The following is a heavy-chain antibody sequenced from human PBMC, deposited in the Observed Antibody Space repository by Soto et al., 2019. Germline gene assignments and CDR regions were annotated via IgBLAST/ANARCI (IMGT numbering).Heavy chain of an antibody. V-gene: IGHV3-7*03. CDR3: ARDVSSEYASILDV. CDR1: RLTFSPYW. D-gene: IGHD3-3*01. J-gene: IGHJ4*02. CDR2: IKEDGSVK. Sequence: PGGSLRLSCEGFRLTFSPYWMTWVRQAPGKGLEWVASIKEDGSVKNYADSVKGRFTVSRDNVKRAMFLQMTSVRVDDTAVYFCARDVSSEYASILDVWRRGARVTVSS.